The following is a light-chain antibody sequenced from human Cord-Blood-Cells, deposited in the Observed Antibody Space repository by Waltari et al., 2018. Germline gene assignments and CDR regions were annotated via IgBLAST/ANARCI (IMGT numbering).Light chain of an antibody. CDR1: QSVSRN. V-gene: IGKV3-15*01. CDR3: QQYNNWPTWT. J-gene: IGKJ1*01. CDR2: GAS. Sequence: EIVMTQSPATLSVSPGERATLSCRARQSVSRNLAWYQQKPGQAPRLLNYGASTRATGIPARISGSGSGTEFTLTISSLQSEDFAVYYCQQYNNWPTWTFGQGTKVEIK.